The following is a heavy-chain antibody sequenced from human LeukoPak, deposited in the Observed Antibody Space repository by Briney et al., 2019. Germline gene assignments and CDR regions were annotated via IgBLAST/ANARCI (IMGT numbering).Heavy chain of an antibody. D-gene: IGHD6-13*01. CDR1: GFTFSNYG. V-gene: IGHV3-33*01. Sequence: PGMSLRLSCAASGFTFSNYGMHWVRQAPGKGLEWVAVIWYDGSDKYYADSVKGRFTISRDNSKNTLYLQMNSLRAEDTAVYYWARKYSRRWYRNGFDPWGQGTLVTV. CDR2: IWYDGSDK. J-gene: IGHJ5*02. CDR3: ARKYSRRWYRNGFDP.